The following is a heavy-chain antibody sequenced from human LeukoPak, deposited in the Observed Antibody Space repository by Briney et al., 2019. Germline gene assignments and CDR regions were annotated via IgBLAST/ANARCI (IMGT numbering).Heavy chain of an antibody. Sequence: LGGSLTLSCAASGFTFSRYVLSWLRQAPGQGLDWVSFINRSGDSTYYADLVQGRFNISRDNSKNTVYLQMNRLRAEDTAVYSCAKGRYYGSGSYLNSHDYWGQGTLVTVSS. CDR3: AKGRYYGSGSYLNSHDY. D-gene: IGHD3-10*01. V-gene: IGHV3-23*01. CDR2: INRSGDST. J-gene: IGHJ4*02. CDR1: GFTFSRYV.